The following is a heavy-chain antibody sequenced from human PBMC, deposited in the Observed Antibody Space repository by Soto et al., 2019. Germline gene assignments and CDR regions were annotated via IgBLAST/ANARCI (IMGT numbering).Heavy chain of an antibody. Sequence: VASVKVSCKASGYPFPGYYMPWVRQAPGQGLEWMGWINPNSGGTNYAQKVQGRVTMTRDTSISTAYMELSRLRSDDTAVYYCARVRRGYCSSTSCYKGTDYYYYYGMDVWGQGTTVTVSS. CDR3: ARVRRGYCSSTSCYKGTDYYYYYGMDV. CDR1: GYPFPGYY. CDR2: INPNSGGT. J-gene: IGHJ6*02. D-gene: IGHD2-2*02. V-gene: IGHV1-2*02.